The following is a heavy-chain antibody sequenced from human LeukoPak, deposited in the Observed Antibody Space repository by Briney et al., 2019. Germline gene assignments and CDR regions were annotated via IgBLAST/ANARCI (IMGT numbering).Heavy chain of an antibody. V-gene: IGHV4-61*01. CDR1: GGSVSSGSYY. J-gene: IGHJ6*02. Sequence: PSETLSLTCTVSGGSVSSGSYYWSWIRQPPGKGLEWIGYIYYSGSTNYNPSLKSRVTISVVTSKNQFSLKLSSVTAADTAVYYCARDQVGQQLSFGMDVWGQGTTVTVSS. CDR3: ARDQVGQQLSFGMDV. CDR2: IYYSGST. D-gene: IGHD6-13*01.